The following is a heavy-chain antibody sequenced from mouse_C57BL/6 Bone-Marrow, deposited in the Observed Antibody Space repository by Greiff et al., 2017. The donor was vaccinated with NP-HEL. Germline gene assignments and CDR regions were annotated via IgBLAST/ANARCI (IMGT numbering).Heavy chain of an antibody. Sequence: VMLVESGPGLVQPSQSLSITCTVSGFSLTSYGVHWVRQSPGKGLEWLGVIWSGGSTDYNAAFISRLSISKDNSKSQVFFKMNSLQADDTAIYYCARNSDYDGAWFAYWGQGTLVTVSA. D-gene: IGHD2-4*01. J-gene: IGHJ3*01. CDR2: IWSGGST. CDR3: ARNSDYDGAWFAY. CDR1: GFSLTSYG. V-gene: IGHV2-2*01.